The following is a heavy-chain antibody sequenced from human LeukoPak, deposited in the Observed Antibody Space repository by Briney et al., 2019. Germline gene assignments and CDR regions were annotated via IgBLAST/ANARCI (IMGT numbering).Heavy chain of an antibody. CDR2: IYYSGST. D-gene: IGHD5-18*01. J-gene: IGHJ4*02. Sequence: KPSETLSLTCTVSGGSISSYYWSWIRQPPGKGLEWIGYIYYSGSTNYNPSLKSRVTISVDTSKNQFSLKLSSVTAADTAVYYCARQFRGYSYGIDYWGQGTLVTVSS. CDR1: GGSISSYY. CDR3: ARQFRGYSYGIDY. V-gene: IGHV4-59*08.